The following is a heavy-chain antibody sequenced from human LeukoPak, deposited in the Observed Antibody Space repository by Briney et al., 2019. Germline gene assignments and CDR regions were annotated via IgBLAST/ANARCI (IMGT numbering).Heavy chain of an antibody. Sequence: GGSLRLSCAASGFTFSSYWMSWVRQAPGKGLEWVANIKQDGSEKYYVDSVKGRFTISRDNAKNSLYLQMNSLRAEDTAVYYCARWGGSVVPAANDAFDIWGQGTMVTVST. J-gene: IGHJ3*02. CDR3: ARWGGSVVPAANDAFDI. D-gene: IGHD2-2*01. V-gene: IGHV3-7*01. CDR1: GFTFSSYW. CDR2: IKQDGSEK.